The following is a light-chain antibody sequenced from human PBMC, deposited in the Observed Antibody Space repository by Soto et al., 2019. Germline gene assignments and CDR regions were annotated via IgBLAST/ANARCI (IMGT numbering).Light chain of an antibody. J-gene: IGLJ2*01. CDR1: NSDVGGYDY. V-gene: IGLV2-11*01. Sequence: QSALTQPRSVSGSPGQSVIISCTGTNSDVGGYDYVSWYQQRPGEAPKPMIYDVSQRPSGVPDRFSGSKSGNTASLTISGLQAEDEADYYCCSYAGSHVVFGGGTKVTVL. CDR2: DVS. CDR3: CSYAGSHVV.